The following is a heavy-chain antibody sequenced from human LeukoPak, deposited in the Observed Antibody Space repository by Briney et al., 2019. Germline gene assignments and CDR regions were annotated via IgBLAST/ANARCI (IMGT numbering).Heavy chain of an antibody. CDR3: ARHEASDAMGELFDY. D-gene: IGHD2-2*01. CDR2: IYPGDSDT. CDR1: GYSFTSYW. V-gene: IGHV5-51*01. J-gene: IGHJ4*02. Sequence: GESLKISCKGSGYSFTSYWIGWMRQMPGKGLEWMGIIYPGDSDTRYSPSFQGQVTISADKSISTAYLQWSSLKASDTAMYYCARHEASDAMGELFDYWGQGTLVTVSS.